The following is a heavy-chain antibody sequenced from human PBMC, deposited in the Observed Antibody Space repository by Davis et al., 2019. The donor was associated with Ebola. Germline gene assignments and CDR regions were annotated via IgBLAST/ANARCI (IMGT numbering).Heavy chain of an antibody. J-gene: IGHJ6*02. CDR3: ARGTYTTGRDYYSYYVMDV. CDR2: IYSSGST. CDR1: GGSISSYY. Sequence: MPSETLSLTCTVSGGSISSYYWSWLRQPPGKGLEWIGYIYSSGSTKYHPSLTSRVTVSLDTSRNQFSLRLTSVTSADTATYYCARGTYTTGRDYYSYYVMDVWGQGTTVTVSS. V-gene: IGHV4-4*09. D-gene: IGHD1-1*01.